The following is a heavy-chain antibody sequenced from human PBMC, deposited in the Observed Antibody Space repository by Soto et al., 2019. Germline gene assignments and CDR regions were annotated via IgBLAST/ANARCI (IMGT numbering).Heavy chain of an antibody. V-gene: IGHV4-39*01. D-gene: IGHD6-13*01. J-gene: IGHJ1*01. Sequence: SETLSLTCTVSGGSISSSSYYWGWIRQPPGKGLEWIGSIYYSGSTYYNPSLKGRVTISVDTSKNQFSLKLSSVTAADTAVYYCARRKGSSWYAYFQHWGQGTLVTVSS. CDR3: ARRKGSSWYAYFQH. CDR1: GGSISSSSYY. CDR2: IYYSGST.